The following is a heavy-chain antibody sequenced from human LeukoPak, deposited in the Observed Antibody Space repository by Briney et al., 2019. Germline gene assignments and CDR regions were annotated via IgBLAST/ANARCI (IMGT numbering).Heavy chain of an antibody. D-gene: IGHD3-22*01. CDR1: GGSISSFY. CDR2: ISYSGST. V-gene: IGHV4-59*13. CDR3: ARGGPGSGWHYYLDY. Sequence: SETLSLTCTVSGGSISSFYWSWIRQLPGKGLEWIGFISYSGSTNYNPSLRGRVTISVDTSKNQFSLNLSSVTGADTAVYYCARGGPGSGWHYYLDYWGQGTLVTVSS. J-gene: IGHJ4*02.